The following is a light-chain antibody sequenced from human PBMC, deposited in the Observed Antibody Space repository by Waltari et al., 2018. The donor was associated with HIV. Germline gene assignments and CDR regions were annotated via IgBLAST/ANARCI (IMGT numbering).Light chain of an antibody. CDR2: KDT. CDR1: ALSKQY. Sequence: SYELTQPPSVSVSPGQTARITCSGDALSKQYAYWYQQKPGQAPVVVIYKDTRNSSGIPERFSGSTSGTTVTLTISGVQAEDEADYYCQSADSSGNWLFGGGTKLTVV. CDR3: QSADSSGNWL. J-gene: IGLJ3*02. V-gene: IGLV3-25*03.